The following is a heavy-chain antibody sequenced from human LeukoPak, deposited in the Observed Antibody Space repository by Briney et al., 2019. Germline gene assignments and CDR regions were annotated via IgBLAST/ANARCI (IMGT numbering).Heavy chain of an antibody. CDR3: VAEYYHFLAGNN. CDR1: GFSIDDYY. V-gene: IGHV3-7*01. CDR2: INQVGSEK. Sequence: GGSLRLSCGASGFSIDDYYMSWVRQAPGKGPEWVANINQVGSEKNYVDSVKGRSTISRDNAKNSLHLQMNSLRAEDTAVYHCVAEYYHFLAGNNWGQGTLVTVSS. D-gene: IGHD3-9*01. J-gene: IGHJ4*02.